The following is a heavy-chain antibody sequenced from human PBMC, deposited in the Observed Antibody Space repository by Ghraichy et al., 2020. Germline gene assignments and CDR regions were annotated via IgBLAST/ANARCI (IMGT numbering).Heavy chain of an antibody. CDR2: VSYDGSNK. CDR3: ARDRVVGATGNVFDY. D-gene: IGHD1-26*01. Sequence: GESMNISCAASGFTFSAYGMHWVRQAPGKGLEWVAIVSYDGSNKHYADSVKGRFTISRDNSKNTLYLQMNSLRAEDTAVYYCARDRVVGATGNVFDYWGQGTLVTVSS. J-gene: IGHJ4*02. CDR1: GFTFSAYG. V-gene: IGHV3-30*03.